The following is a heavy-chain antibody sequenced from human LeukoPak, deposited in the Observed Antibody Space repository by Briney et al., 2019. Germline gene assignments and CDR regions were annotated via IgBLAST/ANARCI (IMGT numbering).Heavy chain of an antibody. J-gene: IGHJ4*02. Sequence: GGSLRLSCSGSEFTFSNVWMSWVRQAPGKGPEWVGHIKSDVDGGTTAYAVPVKGRFTMSRDASKNTLYLQMNSLKIEDTAIYYCSIFCYYGLYWGTGALVTVSS. D-gene: IGHD3-10*01. CDR3: SIFCYYGLY. CDR1: EFTFSNVW. V-gene: IGHV3-15*01. CDR2: IKSDVDGGTT.